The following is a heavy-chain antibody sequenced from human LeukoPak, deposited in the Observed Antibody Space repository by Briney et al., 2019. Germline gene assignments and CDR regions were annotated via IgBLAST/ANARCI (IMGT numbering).Heavy chain of an antibody. Sequence: PGGSLRLSCAASGFTFGNYWMTWVRQAPGKGLEWLAHIKEDGSETAYVDPVRGRFTISRDNAKNSLYLQMNSLRDEDTAVYYCARDGGFHLFEYWGQGTLVSVSS. CDR2: IKEDGSET. CDR1: GFTFGNYW. CDR3: ARDGGFHLFEY. D-gene: IGHD3-16*01. V-gene: IGHV3-7*01. J-gene: IGHJ4*02.